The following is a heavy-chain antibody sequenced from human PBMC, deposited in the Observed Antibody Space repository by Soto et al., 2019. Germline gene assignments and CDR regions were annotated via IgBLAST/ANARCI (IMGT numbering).Heavy chain of an antibody. Sequence: KTSETLSLTCTVSGGSISSYYWSWIRQPAGKGLEWIGRIYTSGSTNYNPSLKSRVTMSVDTSKNQFSLKLSSVTAADTAVYYCARDPGTGTLYYYYGMDVWGQGTAVTVSS. V-gene: IGHV4-4*07. CDR1: GGSISSYY. CDR2: IYTSGST. J-gene: IGHJ6*02. D-gene: IGHD1-7*01. CDR3: ARDPGTGTLYYYYGMDV.